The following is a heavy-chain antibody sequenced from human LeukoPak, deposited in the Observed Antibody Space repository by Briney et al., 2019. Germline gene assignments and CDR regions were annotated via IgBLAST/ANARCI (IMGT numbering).Heavy chain of an antibody. V-gene: IGHV3-23*01. CDR2: ISGGVGTT. J-gene: IGHJ4*02. CDR3: AKLMWELPF. CDR1: GFTFSNYA. Sequence: GGSLRLSCAASGFTFSNYAMSWVRQAPGKGLEWVSGISGGVGTTYYVDSVKGRFTISRDNSKNTLFLQMSSLRAEDTAVYYCAKLMWELPFWGQGTLVTVSS. D-gene: IGHD1-26*01.